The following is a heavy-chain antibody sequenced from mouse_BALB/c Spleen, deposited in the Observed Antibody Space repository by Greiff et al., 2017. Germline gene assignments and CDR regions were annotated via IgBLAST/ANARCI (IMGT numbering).Heavy chain of an antibody. CDR3: ARGLRFAY. CDR2: ISSGSSTI. D-gene: IGHD3-1*01. CDR1: GFTFSSFG. J-gene: IGHJ3*01. Sequence: EVMLVESGGGLVQPGGSRKLSCAASGFTFSSFGMHWVRQAPEKGLEWVAYISSGSSTIYYADTVKGRFTISRDNPKNTLFLQMTSLRSEDTAMYYCARGLRFAYWGQGTLVTVSA. V-gene: IGHV5-17*02.